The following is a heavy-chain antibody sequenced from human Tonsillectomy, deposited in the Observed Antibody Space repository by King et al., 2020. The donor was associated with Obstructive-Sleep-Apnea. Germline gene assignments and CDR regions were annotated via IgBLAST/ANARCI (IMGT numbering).Heavy chain of an antibody. CDR3: ARTRTHYYGSAPPYFDY. V-gene: IGHV4-30-4*01. Sequence: QVQLQESGPGLVKPSQTLSLTCTVSGGSISSGDYYWTWIRQPPGKGLEWIGYIYYSGSTYYNPSLKSRVTMSVNTSKNQFSLRLTSVTAADTAVYYCARTRTHYYGSAPPYFDYWGQGTLVTVSS. D-gene: IGHD3-10*01. CDR1: GGSISSGDYY. J-gene: IGHJ4*02. CDR2: IYYSGST.